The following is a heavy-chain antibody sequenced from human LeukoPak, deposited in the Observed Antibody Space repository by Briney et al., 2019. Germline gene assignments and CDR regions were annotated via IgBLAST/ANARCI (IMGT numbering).Heavy chain of an antibody. J-gene: IGHJ3*02. CDR1: GGSISSGSYY. D-gene: IGHD6-13*01. Sequence: SETLSLTCTVSGGSISSGSYYWSWIRQPAGKGLEWIGRIYTSGSTNYNPSLKSRVTISVDTSKNQFSLKLSSVTAADTAVYYCASSRGAARVRAFDIWGQGTMVTVSS. CDR3: ASSRGAARVRAFDI. V-gene: IGHV4-61*02. CDR2: IYTSGST.